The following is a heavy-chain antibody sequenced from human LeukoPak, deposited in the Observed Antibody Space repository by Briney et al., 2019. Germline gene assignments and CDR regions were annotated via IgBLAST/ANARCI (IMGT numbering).Heavy chain of an antibody. CDR2: INPNSGYT. CDR3: AREEAKTRIHFDY. Sequence: GASVKVSCKASGYTFTGYYIHWVRQAPGQGLEWMGYINPNSGYTNYAQKFQDRVTVTRDTSISTAYVELSRLRSDDTAVYYCAREEAKTRIHFDYWGQGTLVTVSS. J-gene: IGHJ4*02. CDR1: GYTFTGYY. D-gene: IGHD2-15*01. V-gene: IGHV1-2*02.